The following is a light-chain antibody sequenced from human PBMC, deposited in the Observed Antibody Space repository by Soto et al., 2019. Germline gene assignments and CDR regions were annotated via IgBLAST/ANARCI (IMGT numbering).Light chain of an antibody. CDR1: SSYIGSKY. CDR2: RND. V-gene: IGLV1-47*01. CDR3: EAWDDSLSGYV. Sequence: QSVLTQPPSASGTPGQRVTISCSGSSSYIGSKYVYWYQQLPGTAPKLLIYRNDQRPSRISDRFSGSKSGTSASLAISGLRSEDEADYYCEAWDDSLSGYVLGTGTKVTVL. J-gene: IGLJ1*01.